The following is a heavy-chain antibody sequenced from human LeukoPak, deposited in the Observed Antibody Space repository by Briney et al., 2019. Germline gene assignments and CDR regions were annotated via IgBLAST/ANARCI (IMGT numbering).Heavy chain of an antibody. V-gene: IGHV1-2*02. J-gene: IGHJ4*02. Sequence: ASVKVSCKASGYTFTGYYMHWVRQAPGQGLEWMGWINPNSGGTNYAQKFQGRVTMTRDTSISTAYMELSRLRSDDTAVYYCARDSYYGSGSYCNWGQGTLVTVSS. CDR2: INPNSGGT. CDR3: ARDSYYGSGSYCN. CDR1: GYTFTGYY. D-gene: IGHD3-10*01.